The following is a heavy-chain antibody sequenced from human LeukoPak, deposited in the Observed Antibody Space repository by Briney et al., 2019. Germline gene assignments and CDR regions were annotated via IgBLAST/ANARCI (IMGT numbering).Heavy chain of an antibody. CDR1: GYSISSGYY. D-gene: IGHD2-15*01. CDR2: IYHSGST. CDR3: AREPVVAAYMDV. Sequence: LETLSLTCAVSGYSISSGYYWGWIRQPPGKVLELIGSIYHSGSTYYNPSPKSRVTISVDPSKNQFSLKLSSVTAADTAVYYCAREPVVAAYMDVWGKGTTVTVSS. V-gene: IGHV4-38-2*02. J-gene: IGHJ6*03.